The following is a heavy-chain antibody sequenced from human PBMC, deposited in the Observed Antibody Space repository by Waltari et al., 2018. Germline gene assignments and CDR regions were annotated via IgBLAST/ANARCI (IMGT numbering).Heavy chain of an antibody. Sequence: QVQLQESGPGLVKPSETLSLTCTVSGGSISRYYWSWIRQPPGKGLEWIGYIYYSGSTNYNPSRKSRVTISVDTSKNQFSLKLSSVTAADTAVYYCARHLKYYDFWSGYGGIYYGMDVWGQGTTVTVSS. D-gene: IGHD3-3*01. CDR2: IYYSGST. V-gene: IGHV4-59*01. CDR3: ARHLKYYDFWSGYGGIYYGMDV. J-gene: IGHJ6*02. CDR1: GGSISRYY.